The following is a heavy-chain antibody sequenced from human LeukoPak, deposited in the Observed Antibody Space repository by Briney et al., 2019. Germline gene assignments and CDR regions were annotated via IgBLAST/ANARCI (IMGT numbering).Heavy chain of an antibody. J-gene: IGHJ4*02. Sequence: ASVKVSCKASGYTFTSYGISWVRQAPGQGLEWMRWISAYSGNTKFAQEYQGRVTMTRDTSTTTAYMELRSLRSDDTAVYYCARDHSIYAFGDSWGQGTLVTVSS. D-gene: IGHD3-10*01. V-gene: IGHV1-18*01. CDR3: ARDHSIYAFGDS. CDR2: ISAYSGNT. CDR1: GYTFTSYG.